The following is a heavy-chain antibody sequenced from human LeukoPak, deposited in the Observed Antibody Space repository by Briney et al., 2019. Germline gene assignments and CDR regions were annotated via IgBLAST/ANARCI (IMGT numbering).Heavy chain of an antibody. CDR2: ISAYNGNT. J-gene: IGHJ4*02. D-gene: IGHD6-19*01. Sequence: ASVKVSCKASGYTFTSYGIIWVRQAPGQGLEWMGWISAYNGNTNYPQKLQGRGTMTTDTSTRTAYMELRSLRSDDTAVYYCARAEPLAGGRDYWGQGTLVTVSS. CDR3: ARAEPLAGGRDY. V-gene: IGHV1-18*01. CDR1: GYTFTSYG.